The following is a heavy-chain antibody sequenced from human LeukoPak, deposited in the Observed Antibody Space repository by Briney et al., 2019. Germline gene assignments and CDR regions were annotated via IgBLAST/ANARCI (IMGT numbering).Heavy chain of an antibody. CDR3: AREGNYYDSSGYPN. V-gene: IGHV1-69*06. D-gene: IGHD3-22*01. Sequence: ASVKVSCKASGGTFSSYAISWVRQAPGQGLEWMGGIIPIFGTANYAQKFQGRVTITADKSTSTAYMELSSLRSEDTAVYYCAREGNYYDSSGYPNWGQGTLVTVSS. J-gene: IGHJ4*02. CDR2: IIPIFGTA. CDR1: GGTFSSYA.